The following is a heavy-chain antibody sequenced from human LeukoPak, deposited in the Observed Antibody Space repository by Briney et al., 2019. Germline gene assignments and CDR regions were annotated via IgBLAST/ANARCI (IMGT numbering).Heavy chain of an antibody. D-gene: IGHD2-2*02. CDR2: INHSGST. V-gene: IGHV4-34*01. J-gene: IGHJ3*02. CDR1: GGSFSGYN. CDR3: ARGGGVVVPAAILFGAFDI. Sequence: KPSETLSLTGAVYGGSFSGYNWSWIRQPPGKGLEWIGEINHSGSTNYNPSLKSRVTISVDTSKNQFSLKLSSVTAADTAVYYCARGGGVVVPAAILFGAFDIWGQGTMVTVSS.